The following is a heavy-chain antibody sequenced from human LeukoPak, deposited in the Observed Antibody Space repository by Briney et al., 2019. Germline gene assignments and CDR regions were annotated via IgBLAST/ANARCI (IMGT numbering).Heavy chain of an antibody. CDR1: GFTFRSYA. CDR2: NSSGGST. Sequence: PGGSLRLSCVASGFTFRSYAMSWVRQAPGKGLEWVSTNSSGGSTYYADSVKGRLTISKDNAKNSLYLQMNSLRTEDTAVYYCTRRFDYWGQGTLVTVSS. V-gene: IGHV3-23*01. CDR3: TRRFDY. J-gene: IGHJ4*02.